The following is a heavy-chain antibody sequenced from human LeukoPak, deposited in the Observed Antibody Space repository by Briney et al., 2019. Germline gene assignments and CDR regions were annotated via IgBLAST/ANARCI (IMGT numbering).Heavy chain of an antibody. CDR3: ARANTAMVPDI. Sequence: GSLRLSCAASGFTFSDYYMSWIRQAPGKGLEWVSYISSSSSYTNYADSVKGRFTISRDNAKSSLYLQMNSLRAEDTAVYYCARANTAMVPDIWGQGTMVTVSS. CDR2: ISSSSSYT. CDR1: GFTFSDYY. J-gene: IGHJ3*02. V-gene: IGHV3-11*06. D-gene: IGHD5-18*01.